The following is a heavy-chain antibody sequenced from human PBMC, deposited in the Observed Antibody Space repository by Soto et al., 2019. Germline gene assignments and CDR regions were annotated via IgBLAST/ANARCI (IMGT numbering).Heavy chain of an antibody. CDR3: AHRTTTVTWWFDT. J-gene: IGHJ5*02. D-gene: IGHD4-17*01. Sequence: SEPLSVTWTVSYGSIRTTHWCSWGRKPPGKGLEWIGEIYHSGSTNYNPSLKSRVTISVDNSKNQFSLKLSSVTAADTATYFCAHRTTTVTWWFDTWGQGTLVTVSS. CDR1: YGSIRTTHW. V-gene: IGHV4-4*02. CDR2: IYHSGST.